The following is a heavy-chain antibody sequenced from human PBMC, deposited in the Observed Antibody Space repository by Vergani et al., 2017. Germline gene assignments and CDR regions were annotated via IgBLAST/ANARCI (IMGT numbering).Heavy chain of an antibody. Sequence: QVQLVQSGAEVKKPGSSVKVSCKASGGTFSSYAISWVRQAPGQGLEWMGRIIPILGTANYAQKFQGRVTITADESTSTAYVELSSLRSEDKAVYYCARDYGYCSSTSCYGLGWFDPWGQGTLVTVSS. D-gene: IGHD2-2*03. J-gene: IGHJ5*02. CDR3: ARDYGYCSSTSCYGLGWFDP. CDR2: IIPILGTA. V-gene: IGHV1-69*11. CDR1: GGTFSSYA.